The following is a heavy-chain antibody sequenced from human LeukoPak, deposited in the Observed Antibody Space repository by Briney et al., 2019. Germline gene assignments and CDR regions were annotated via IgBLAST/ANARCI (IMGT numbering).Heavy chain of an antibody. D-gene: IGHD5-24*01. CDR2: IYPGDSDT. J-gene: IGHJ4*02. CDR3: ARLQPEMATIID. Sequence: KVSCKASGYTFTSYWIGWVRQMPGKGLEWMGIIYPGDSDTRYSPSFQGQVTISADKSISTAYLQWSSLKASDTAMYYCARLQPEMATIIDWGQGTLVTVSS. CDR1: GYTFTSYW. V-gene: IGHV5-51*01.